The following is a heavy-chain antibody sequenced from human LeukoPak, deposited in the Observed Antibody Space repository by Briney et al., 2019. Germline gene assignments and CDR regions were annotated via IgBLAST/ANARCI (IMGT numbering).Heavy chain of an antibody. CDR2: IYCSGST. Sequence: SETLSLTCTVSGGSISSSSYYWGWIRQPPGKGLEWIGSIYCSGSTYYNPSLKSRVTISVDTSKNQFSLKLSSVTAADTAVYYCARHVYRYYNRSDFDYWGQGTLVTVSS. V-gene: IGHV4-39*01. CDR1: GGSISSSSYY. D-gene: IGHD1-26*01. J-gene: IGHJ4*02. CDR3: ARHVYRYYNRSDFDY.